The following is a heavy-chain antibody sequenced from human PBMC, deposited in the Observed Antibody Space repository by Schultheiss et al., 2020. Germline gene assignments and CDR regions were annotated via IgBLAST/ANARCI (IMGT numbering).Heavy chain of an antibody. Sequence: SQTLSLTCTVSGGSISSYYWSWIRQPPGKGLEWIGYIYYSGSTNYNPSLKSRVTISVDTSKNQFSLKLSSVTAADTAVYYCARHAGGSCYWGSCYYYYGMDVWGQGTTVTVS. J-gene: IGHJ6*02. CDR3: ARHAGGSCYWGSCYYYYGMDV. CDR1: GGSISSYY. CDR2: IYYSGST. V-gene: IGHV4-59*08. D-gene: IGHD2-15*01.